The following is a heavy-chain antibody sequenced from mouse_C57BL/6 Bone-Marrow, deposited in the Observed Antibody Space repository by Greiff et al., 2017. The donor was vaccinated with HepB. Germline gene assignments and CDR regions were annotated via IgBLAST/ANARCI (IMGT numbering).Heavy chain of an antibody. V-gene: IGHV1-59*01. CDR1: GYTFTSYW. CDR3: ARKNYDYFDY. J-gene: IGHJ2*01. Sequence: QVQLQQPRAELVRPGTSVKLSCKASGYTFTSYWMHWVKQRPGQGLEWIGVIDPSDSYTNYNQKFKGKATLTVDTSSSTAYMQLSSLTSEDSAVYYCARKNYDYFDYWGQGTTLTVSS. D-gene: IGHD1-1*01. CDR2: IDPSDSYT.